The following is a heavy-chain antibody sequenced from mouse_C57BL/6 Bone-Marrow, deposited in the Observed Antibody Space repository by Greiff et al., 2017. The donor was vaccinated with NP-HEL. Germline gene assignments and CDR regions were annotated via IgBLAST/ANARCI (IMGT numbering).Heavy chain of an antibody. J-gene: IGHJ1*03. CDR3: ASLYYGSSYWYFDV. D-gene: IGHD1-1*01. CDR2: IWSGGST. CDR1: GFSLTSYG. Sequence: VMLVESGPGLVQPSQSLSITCTVSGFSLTSYGVHWVRQSPGKGLEWLGVIWSGGSTDYNAAFISRLSISKDNSKSQVFFKMNSLQADDTAIYYCASLYYGSSYWYFDVWGTGTTVTVSS. V-gene: IGHV2-2*01.